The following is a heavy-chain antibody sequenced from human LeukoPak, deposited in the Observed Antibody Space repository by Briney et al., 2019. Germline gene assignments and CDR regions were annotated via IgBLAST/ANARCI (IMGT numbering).Heavy chain of an antibody. CDR1: GGSISSGSYY. V-gene: IGHV4-61*02. Sequence: SETLSLTCTVSGGSISSGSYYWSWIRQPAGKGLEWIGRIYTSGSTNYNPSLKSRVTISVDTSKNHFSLKLSSVTAADTAVYYCARGQYCSSTSCEGMFDPWGQGTLVTVSS. J-gene: IGHJ5*02. CDR2: IYTSGST. D-gene: IGHD2-2*01. CDR3: ARGQYCSSTSCEGMFDP.